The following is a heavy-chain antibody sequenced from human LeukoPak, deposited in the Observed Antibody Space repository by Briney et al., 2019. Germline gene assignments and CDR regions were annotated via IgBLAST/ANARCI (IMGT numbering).Heavy chain of an antibody. CDR2: IEPSDSYT. J-gene: IGHJ3*02. CDR1: GYSFTTYW. D-gene: IGHD3-22*01. Sequence: GESLKISCKGSGYSFTTYWISWVRQMPGKGLEWMGRIEPSDSYTKYSPSFQGHVTISADKSISTAYLQWSRLKASDTAMYYCARHYYDIVSAFDIWGQGTMVTVSS. CDR3: ARHYYDIVSAFDI. V-gene: IGHV5-10-1*01.